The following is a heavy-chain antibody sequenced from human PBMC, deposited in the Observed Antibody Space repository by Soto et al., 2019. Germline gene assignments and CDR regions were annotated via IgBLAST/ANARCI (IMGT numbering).Heavy chain of an antibody. CDR1: GYTFITYD. CDR2: MNTNNGTA. J-gene: IGHJ6*02. Sequence: GASVKVSCKASGYTFITYDINWVRQAAGQGLEWMGWMNTNNGTANYAQKFQGRVTITADESTSTAYMELSSLRSEDTAVYYCASLIVVVPAARNYYYGMDVWGQGTTVTVSS. V-gene: IGHV1-69*13. CDR3: ASLIVVVPAARNYYYGMDV. D-gene: IGHD2-2*01.